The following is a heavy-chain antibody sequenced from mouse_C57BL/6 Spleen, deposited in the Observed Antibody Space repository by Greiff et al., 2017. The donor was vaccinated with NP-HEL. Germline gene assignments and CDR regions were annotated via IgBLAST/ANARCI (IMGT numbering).Heavy chain of an antibody. Sequence: VKVVESGPGLVQPSQSLSITCTVSGFSLTSYGVHWVRQSPGKGLEWLGVIWSGGSTDYNAAFISRLSISKDNSKSQVFFKMNSLQADDTAIYYCAMDYYGSGDYYAMDYWGQGTSVTVSS. CDR1: GFSLTSYG. V-gene: IGHV2-2*01. CDR3: AMDYYGSGDYYAMDY. J-gene: IGHJ4*01. CDR2: IWSGGST. D-gene: IGHD1-1*01.